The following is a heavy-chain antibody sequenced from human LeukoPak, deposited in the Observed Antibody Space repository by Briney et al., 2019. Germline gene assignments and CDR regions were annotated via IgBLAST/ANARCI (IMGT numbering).Heavy chain of an antibody. Sequence: PGGSLRLSCAASGFTFSSYWMSWVRQAPGKGLEWVANIKQDGSEKYYVDSVKGRFTISRDNAKNSLYLQMNSLRAEDTALYYCARAPSADYYDSSGPNYYYYYGMDVWGQGTTVTVSS. J-gene: IGHJ6*02. D-gene: IGHD3-22*01. V-gene: IGHV3-7*03. CDR2: IKQDGSEK. CDR3: ARAPSADYYDSSGPNYYYYYGMDV. CDR1: GFTFSSYW.